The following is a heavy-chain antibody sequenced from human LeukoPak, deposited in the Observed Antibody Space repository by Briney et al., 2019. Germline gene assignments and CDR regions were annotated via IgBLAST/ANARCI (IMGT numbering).Heavy chain of an antibody. J-gene: IGHJ4*02. CDR2: IYYSGST. Sequence: SETLSLTCTVSGGSISSYYWSWIRQPPGKGLEWIGYIYYSGSTNYNPSLKSRVTISVDTSKNQFSLKLSSVTAADTAVYYCARPRGVGYYDSSGYPRDWGQGTLVTVSS. CDR1: GGSISSYY. CDR3: ARPRGVGYYDSSGYPRD. V-gene: IGHV4-59*12. D-gene: IGHD3-22*01.